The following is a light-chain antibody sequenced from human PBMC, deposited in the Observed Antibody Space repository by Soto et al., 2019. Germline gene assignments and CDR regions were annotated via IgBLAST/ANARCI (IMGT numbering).Light chain of an antibody. J-gene: IGKJ5*01. CDR1: QDISNH. CDR3: QQSYSTPIT. V-gene: IGKV1-39*01. CDR2: DAS. Sequence: DIQLTQSPSSLSASVGDRVTITCQASQDISNHLNWYQQKPGKAPNLLIYDASDLQSGVPSRFSGSGSGTDFTLTISSLQPEDFATYYCQQSYSTPITFGQGTRLENK.